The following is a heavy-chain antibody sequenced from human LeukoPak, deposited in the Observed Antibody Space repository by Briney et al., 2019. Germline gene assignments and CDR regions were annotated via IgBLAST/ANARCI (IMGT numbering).Heavy chain of an antibody. V-gene: IGHV3-21*04. D-gene: IGHD6-13*01. J-gene: IGHJ4*02. CDR2: ISSSSSYI. Sequence: GGSLRLSCAASGFTFSSYSMNWVRQAPGKGLEWVSSISSSSSYIYYADSVKGRFTISRDNSKNTLYLQMNSLRAEDTAVYYCAKDLYSSPGGYFDFWGQGTLVTVSS. CDR3: AKDLYSSPGGYFDF. CDR1: GFTFSSYS.